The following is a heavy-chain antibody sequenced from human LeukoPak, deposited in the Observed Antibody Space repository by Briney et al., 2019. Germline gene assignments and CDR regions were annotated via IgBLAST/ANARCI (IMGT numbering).Heavy chain of an antibody. J-gene: IGHJ3*02. CDR1: GFTFSSYA. Sequence: GGSLRLSCAASGFTFSSYAMSWVRQAPGKGLEWVSVIYSGGSTYYADSVKGRFTISRDNSKNTLYLQMNSLRAEDTAVYYCASIIYGGNYGAFDIWGQGTMVTVSS. V-gene: IGHV3-66*01. D-gene: IGHD4-23*01. CDR3: ASIIYGGNYGAFDI. CDR2: IYSGGST.